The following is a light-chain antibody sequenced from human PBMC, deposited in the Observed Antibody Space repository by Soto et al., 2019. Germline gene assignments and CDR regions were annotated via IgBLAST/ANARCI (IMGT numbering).Light chain of an antibody. Sequence: QSALTQPASVSGSPGQSITISCTGTSSDVGGYNYVSWYRQYPGKAPKLMIYNVNNRPSGVATRFSGSKSGNTASLTISGLQAENEADYYCSSYTSISTVVFGGGTKLTVL. J-gene: IGLJ3*02. V-gene: IGLV2-14*03. CDR2: NVN. CDR3: SSYTSISTVV. CDR1: SSDVGGYNY.